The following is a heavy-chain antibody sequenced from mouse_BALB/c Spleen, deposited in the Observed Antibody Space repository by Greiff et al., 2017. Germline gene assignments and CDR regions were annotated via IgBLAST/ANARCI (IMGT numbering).Heavy chain of an antibody. CDR3: ARLGYGNYGYFDV. D-gene: IGHD2-1*01. Sequence: QVHVKQPGAELVKPGASVKLSCKASGYTFTSYWMHWVKQRPGQGLEWIGEINPSNGRTNYNEKFKSKATLTVDKSSSTAYMQLSSLTSEDSAVYYCARLGYGNYGYFDVWGAGTTVTVSS. CDR1: GYTFTSYW. CDR2: INPSNGRT. V-gene: IGHV1S81*02. J-gene: IGHJ1*01.